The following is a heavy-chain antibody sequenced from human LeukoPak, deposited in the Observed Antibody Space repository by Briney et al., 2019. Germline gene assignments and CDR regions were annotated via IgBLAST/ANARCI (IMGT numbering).Heavy chain of an antibody. CDR3: ARDRLSLAGTFQFDY. J-gene: IGHJ4*02. Sequence: PGGSLRLSCAASGFTFSSYAMHWVRQAPGKGLEWAAVISYDGSNKYYADSVKGRFTISRDNSKNTLYLQMNSLRAEDTAVYYCARDRLSLAGTFQFDYWGQGTLVTVSS. V-gene: IGHV3-30-3*01. CDR2: ISYDGSNK. CDR1: GFTFSSYA. D-gene: IGHD6-19*01.